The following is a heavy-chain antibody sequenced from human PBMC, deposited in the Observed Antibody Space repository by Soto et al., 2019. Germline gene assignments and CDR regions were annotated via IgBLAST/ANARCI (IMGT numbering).Heavy chain of an antibody. CDR2: IPGTGGST. D-gene: IGHD3-10*01. J-gene: IGHJ3*02. CDR3: ASPRWGGGFTMVRGVILPNDAFDI. V-gene: IGHV3-23*01. Sequence: GVLRLSCAASGFTFSTYALSWVRQAPGKGLEWVSAIPGTGGSTYYADSVKGRFTISRDTSKNTLFLQMNSLRAEDTAVYYCASPRWGGGFTMVRGVILPNDAFDIWGQGTMVTVSS. CDR1: GFTFSTYA.